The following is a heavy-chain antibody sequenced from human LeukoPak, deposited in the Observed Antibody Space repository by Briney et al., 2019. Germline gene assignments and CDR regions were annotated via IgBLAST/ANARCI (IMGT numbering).Heavy chain of an antibody. V-gene: IGHV4-59*01. CDR2: IYYSGST. CDR3: ARDRGKAGNIDY. D-gene: IGHD6-13*01. Sequence: SETLSLTCTVSGGSISSYYWSWIRQPPGKGLEWIGYIYYSGSTNYNPSLKSRVTISVDTSKNQFSLKLSSVTAADTAVYYCARDRGKAGNIDYWGQGTLVTVSS. J-gene: IGHJ4*02. CDR1: GGSISSYY.